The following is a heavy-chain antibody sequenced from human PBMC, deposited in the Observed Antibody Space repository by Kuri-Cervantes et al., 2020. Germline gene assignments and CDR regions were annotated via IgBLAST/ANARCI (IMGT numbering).Heavy chain of an antibody. V-gene: IGHV3-13*01. J-gene: IGHJ6*02. Sequence: SCAASGFTFSSYDMHWVRQATGKGLEWVSAIGTAGDTYYPGSVKGRFTISRENAKNSLYLQMNSLRAEDTAVYYCARELYCSGGSCYSYYYYGMDVWGQGTTVTVSS. CDR1: GFTFSSYD. D-gene: IGHD2-15*01. CDR2: IGTAGDT. CDR3: ARELYCSGGSCYSYYYYGMDV.